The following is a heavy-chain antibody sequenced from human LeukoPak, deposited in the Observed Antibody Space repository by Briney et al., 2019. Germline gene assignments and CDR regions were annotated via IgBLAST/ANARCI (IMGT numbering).Heavy chain of an antibody. V-gene: IGHV3-9*01. Sequence: PGRSLRLSCAASGFTFDDYAMHWVRQAPGKGLEWVSGISWNSGSIGYADSVKGRFTISRDNAKNSLYLQMNSLRAEDTALYYCAKGSGEYQLLVSFDYWGQGTLVTVSS. CDR2: ISWNSGSI. CDR3: AKGSGEYQLLVSFDY. CDR1: GFTFDDYA. J-gene: IGHJ4*02. D-gene: IGHD2-2*01.